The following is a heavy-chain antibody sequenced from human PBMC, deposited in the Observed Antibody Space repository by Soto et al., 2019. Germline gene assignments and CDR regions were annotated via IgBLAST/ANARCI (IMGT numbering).Heavy chain of an antibody. V-gene: IGHV4-34*01. D-gene: IGHD3-10*01. CDR3: ARVWGGAFDI. Sequence: SETLSLTCAVYGGSFSGYYWTWIRQPPGTGLEWIGEINHSGSTNYNPSLKSRVTISVDTSKNQFSLKLTSVTAADTAVYYCARVWGGAFDIWGQGTMVTVSS. J-gene: IGHJ3*02. CDR1: GGSFSGYY. CDR2: INHSGST.